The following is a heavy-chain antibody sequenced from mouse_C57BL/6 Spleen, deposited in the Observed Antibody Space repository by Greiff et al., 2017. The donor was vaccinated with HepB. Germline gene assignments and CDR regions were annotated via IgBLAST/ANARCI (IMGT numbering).Heavy chain of an antibody. D-gene: IGHD1-1*01. CDR2: IYPSDSET. CDR3: ARTSYYGSHYYAMDY. V-gene: IGHV1-61*01. Sequence: QVQLQQPGAELVRPGSSVKLSCKASGYTFTSYWMDWVKQRPEQGLEWIGNIYPSDSETHYNQKFKDKATLTVDKSSSTAYMQLSSLTSEDSAVYYCARTSYYGSHYYAMDYWGQGTSVTVSS. J-gene: IGHJ4*01. CDR1: GYTFTSYW.